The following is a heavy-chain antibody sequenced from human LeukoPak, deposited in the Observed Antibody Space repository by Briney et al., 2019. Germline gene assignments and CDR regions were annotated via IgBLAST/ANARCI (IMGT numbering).Heavy chain of an antibody. CDR1: GGSIISSSYY. V-gene: IGHV4-39*01. Sequence: SETLSLPCTVSGGSIISSSYYWGWIRQPPGQGLEWIGSIYYSGSTYYNPSLKSRVTISVHTSKNQFSLKLSSVTAADTAVYYCASGTGDRAFDIWGQGTMVTVSS. CDR2: IYYSGST. D-gene: IGHD1-1*01. CDR3: ASGTGDRAFDI. J-gene: IGHJ3*02.